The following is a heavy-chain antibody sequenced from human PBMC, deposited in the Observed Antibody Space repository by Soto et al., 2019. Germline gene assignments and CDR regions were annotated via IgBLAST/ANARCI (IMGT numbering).Heavy chain of an antibody. V-gene: IGHV3-30-3*01. J-gene: IGHJ4*02. CDR3: ARGHSGWYSTYFDS. CDR1: GFTFSSYA. Sequence: QVQLVESGGGVVQPGRSLRLSYAASGFTFSSYAMHWVRQAPGKGLEWVAVISYDGSNKYYADSVKGRFTISRDNSKNTLYLQMNSLRAEDTAVYYCARGHSGWYSTYFDSWGQGTLVTVSS. CDR2: ISYDGSNK. D-gene: IGHD6-19*01.